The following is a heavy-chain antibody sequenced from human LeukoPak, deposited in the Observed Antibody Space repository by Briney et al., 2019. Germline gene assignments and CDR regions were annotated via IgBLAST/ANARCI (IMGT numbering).Heavy chain of an antibody. D-gene: IGHD3-22*01. CDR3: ARADTYYYDSSGYPNGFDP. V-gene: IGHV4-61*03. J-gene: IGHJ5*02. CDR1: GGSVTSASNY. Sequence: SETLSLTCTVSGGSVTSASNYWTWIRQPPGKGLEWIGYIYFSGDTNYNPSLKNRVTISLDTSENHFSLKLSSVTAADTAVYYCARADTYYYDSSGYPNGFDPWGQGTLVTVSS. CDR2: IYFSGDT.